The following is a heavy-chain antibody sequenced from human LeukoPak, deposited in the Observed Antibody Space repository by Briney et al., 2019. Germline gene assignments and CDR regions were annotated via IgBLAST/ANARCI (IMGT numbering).Heavy chain of an antibody. J-gene: IGHJ4*02. CDR3: ARGGWPNFDY. CDR2: IYYSGST. CDR1: VGSISSYY. V-gene: IGHV4-59*01. D-gene: IGHD2-15*01. Sequence: SETLSLTCTVSVGSISSYYWSWIRQPPGKGLEWIGYIYYSGSTNYNPSLKSRVTISVDTSKNQFSLKLSSVTAADTAVYYCARGGWPNFDYWGQGTLVTVSS.